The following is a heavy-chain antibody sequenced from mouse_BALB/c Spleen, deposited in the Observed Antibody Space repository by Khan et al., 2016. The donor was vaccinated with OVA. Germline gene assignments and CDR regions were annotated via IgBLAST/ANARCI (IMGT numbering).Heavy chain of an antibody. J-gene: IGHJ3*01. CDR2: ISYSGRT. V-gene: IGHV3-2*02. CDR1: GYSITSDYA. Sequence: EVKLLESGPDLVKPSQSLSLTCTVTGYSITSDYAWNWIRQFPGNKLEWMGYISYSGRTSYNPSLKSRISVTRDTSKNQFFLQLNSVTTEDTATYYCAMGRTYWGQGTLVTVSA. CDR3: AMGRTY. D-gene: IGHD4-1*01.